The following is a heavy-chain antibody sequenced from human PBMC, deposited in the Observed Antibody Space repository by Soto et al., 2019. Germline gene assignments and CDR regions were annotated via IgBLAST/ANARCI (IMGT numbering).Heavy chain of an antibody. V-gene: IGHV1-18*04. J-gene: IGHJ4*02. CDR1: GYSFTSYG. Sequence: ASVKVSCKASGYSFTSYGISWVRQAPGQGPEWMGWISGHNGNTNHPQSLQGRVTMATDTSRNTAYMELRSLRSDDTAVYYCARHRFNYYDDTVYYYFDYWGQGTLVTVSS. CDR2: ISGHNGNT. D-gene: IGHD3-22*01. CDR3: ARHRFNYYDDTVYYYFDY.